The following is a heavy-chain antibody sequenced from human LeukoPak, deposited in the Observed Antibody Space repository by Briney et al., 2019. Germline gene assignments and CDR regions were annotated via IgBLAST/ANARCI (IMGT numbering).Heavy chain of an antibody. CDR2: FDPEDGET. CDR1: GYTLTELS. CDR3: ATVAYYGSGNTLNWFDP. Sequence: GASVKVSCKVSGYTLTELSMHWVRQAPGKGLEWMGGFDPEDGETIYAQKFQGRVTMTEDTSTDTAYMELSGLRSEDTAVYYCATVAYYGSGNTLNWFDPWGQGILVTVSS. D-gene: IGHD3-10*01. V-gene: IGHV1-24*01. J-gene: IGHJ5*02.